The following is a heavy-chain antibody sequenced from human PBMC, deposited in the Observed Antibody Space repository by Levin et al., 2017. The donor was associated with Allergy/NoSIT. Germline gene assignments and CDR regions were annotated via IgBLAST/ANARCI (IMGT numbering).Heavy chain of an antibody. CDR2: ISGSGGST. V-gene: IGHV3-23*01. CDR3: AKALDYYGSGVWAFDI. CDR1: GFTFSSYA. J-gene: IGHJ3*02. D-gene: IGHD3-10*01. Sequence: PGGSLRLSCAASGFTFSSYAMSWVRQAPGKGLEWVSAISGSGGSTYYADSVKGRLTISRDNSKNTLYLQMNSLRAEDTAVYYCAKALDYYGSGVWAFDIWGQGTMVTVSS.